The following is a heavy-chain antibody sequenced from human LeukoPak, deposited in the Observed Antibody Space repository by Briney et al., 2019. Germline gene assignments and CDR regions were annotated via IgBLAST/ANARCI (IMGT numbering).Heavy chain of an antibody. D-gene: IGHD6-19*01. Sequence: SQTLSLTCTVSGGSISSGDYYWSWIRQPPGKGLQWIGYIYYSGSTYYNPSLKSRVTISVDTSKSQFSLKVTSVTAADTAVYFCARDVRLYSSGQVVWFDPWGQGTLVTVSS. CDR3: ARDVRLYSSGQVVWFDP. CDR2: IYYSGST. CDR1: GGSISSGDYY. J-gene: IGHJ5*02. V-gene: IGHV4-30-4*08.